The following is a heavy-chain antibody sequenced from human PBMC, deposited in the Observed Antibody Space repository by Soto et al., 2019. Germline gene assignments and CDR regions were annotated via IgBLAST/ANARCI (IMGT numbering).Heavy chain of an antibody. D-gene: IGHD6-13*01. CDR1: GCTFTHYA. Sequence: QVQLVQSGAEVKKPGASVKVSCTASGCTFTHYAIHWVRHAPGQRLEWMGFINAGSGNTKYSQTFQGRLTFTKDTSASTAYMDLSSLRSEDTDIYYCARGLAADGAWGQGTLLTVSS. CDR3: ARGLAADGA. CDR2: INAGSGNT. J-gene: IGHJ5*02. V-gene: IGHV1-3*01.